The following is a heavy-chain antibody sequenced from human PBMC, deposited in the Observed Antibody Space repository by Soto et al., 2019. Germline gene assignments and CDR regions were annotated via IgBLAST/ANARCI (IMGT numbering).Heavy chain of an antibody. CDR3: AKDYDGGSGWYKGREAFDI. D-gene: IGHD6-19*01. CDR2: ISWNSGSI. Sequence: EVQLVASGGGLVQPGRSLRLSCAASGFTFDDYAMHWVRQAPGQGLEWVSGISWNSGSIGYADSVKGRFTISRDNAKTSLDLQMNSLRAEDTALYYCAKDYDGGSGWYKGREAFDIWGQGTMVIVSS. V-gene: IGHV3-9*01. J-gene: IGHJ3*02. CDR1: GFTFDDYA.